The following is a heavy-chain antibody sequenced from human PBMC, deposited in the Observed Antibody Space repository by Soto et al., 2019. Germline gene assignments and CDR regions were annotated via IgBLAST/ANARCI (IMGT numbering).Heavy chain of an antibody. Sequence: GGSLRLSCAASGFTFSSYAMSWVRQAPGKGLEWVSAISGSGGSTYYADSVKGRFTISRDNSKNTLYLQMNSLRAEDTAVYYCAKDRGGGYDFLDAFDIWGQGTMVTVSS. V-gene: IGHV3-23*01. CDR2: ISGSGGST. D-gene: IGHD5-12*01. CDR1: GFTFSSYA. J-gene: IGHJ3*02. CDR3: AKDRGGGYDFLDAFDI.